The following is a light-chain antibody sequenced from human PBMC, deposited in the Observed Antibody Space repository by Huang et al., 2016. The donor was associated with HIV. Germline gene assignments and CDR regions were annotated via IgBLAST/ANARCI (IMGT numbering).Light chain of an antibody. CDR2: GAS. CDR3: HQYGSPPFT. V-gene: IGKV3-20*01. Sequence: EIVLTRSPGTLSLSPGERATLSCRASQSVSSNYLAWYLQKPGQAPTLLIYGASSRATDIPDRFSGSRSRTDFTLTISRLEPEDFAVYYCHQYGSPPFTFGPGTKVDIK. J-gene: IGKJ3*01. CDR1: QSVSSNY.